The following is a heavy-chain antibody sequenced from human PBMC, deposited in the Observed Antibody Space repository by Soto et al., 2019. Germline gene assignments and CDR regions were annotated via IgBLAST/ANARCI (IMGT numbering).Heavy chain of an antibody. CDR2: IQNDGVST. CDR3: ARESSWAPDT. J-gene: IGHJ5*01. Sequence: PGGSLRLSCEASGFAFRSYKMHWVCQVPGKGLVWVSHIQNDGVSTYYADSVKGRFTVSRDNAKNTLYLQMNSLRVEDTAVYYCARESSWAPDTWGHGTLVTVSS. D-gene: IGHD7-27*01. CDR1: GFAFRSYK. V-gene: IGHV3-74*01.